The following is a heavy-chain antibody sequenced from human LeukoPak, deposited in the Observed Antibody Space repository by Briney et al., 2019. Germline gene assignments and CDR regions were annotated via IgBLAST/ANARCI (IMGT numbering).Heavy chain of an antibody. V-gene: IGHV1-2*02. Sequence: ASVKVSCKAFGYTFTDHYVHWVRQAPGQGLEWMGWINPKSGDTKYVQKLQGRLPMTRDTSRRTAYMELTRLRSDDTAVFYCATYCGGDCAPGGYWGQGTLVTVSS. CDR3: ATYCGGDCAPGGY. CDR2: INPKSGDT. D-gene: IGHD2-21*01. CDR1: GYTFTDHY. J-gene: IGHJ4*02.